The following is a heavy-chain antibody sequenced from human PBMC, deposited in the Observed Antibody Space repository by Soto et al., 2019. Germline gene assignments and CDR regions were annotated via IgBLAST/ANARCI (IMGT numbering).Heavy chain of an antibody. D-gene: IGHD3-10*01. CDR3: ARISMVRGVKTPYYYYYGMNV. J-gene: IGHJ6*02. V-gene: IGHV4-39*01. CDR1: GGSISSSSYY. CDR2: IYYSGST. Sequence: PSETLSLTCTVSGGSISSSSYYWGWIRQPPGKGLEWIGSIYYSGSTYYNPSLKSRVTISVDTSKNQFSLKLSSVTAADTAVYYCARISMVRGVKTPYYYYYGMNVWGQGTTVTVSS.